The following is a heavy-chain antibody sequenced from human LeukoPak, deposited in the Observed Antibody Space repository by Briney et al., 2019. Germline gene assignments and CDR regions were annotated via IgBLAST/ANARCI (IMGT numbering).Heavy chain of an antibody. CDR2: IKSKADGETR. D-gene: IGHD1-26*01. J-gene: IGHJ4*02. Sequence: GGSLRLSCAASGFTFGNAWMSWVRQAPGKGLEWIGRIKSKADGETRDYAAPVKDRFTVSRDDSKNTLYLQMRSLKTEDTAIYYCTRGGIADYWGQGTLVTVSS. CDR1: GFTFGNAW. CDR3: TRGGIADY. V-gene: IGHV3-15*01.